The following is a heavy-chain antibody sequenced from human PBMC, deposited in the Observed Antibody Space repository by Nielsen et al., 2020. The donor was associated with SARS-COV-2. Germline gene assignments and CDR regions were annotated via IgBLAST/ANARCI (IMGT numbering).Heavy chain of an antibody. CDR1: GFTFSDFY. CDR2: ISGDSSNI. D-gene: IGHD6-19*01. V-gene: IGHV3-11*05. Sequence: GESLKISCAASGFTFSDFYMSWLRQAPGKGLEWVSYISGDSSNILYADSVKGRFTISRDNARNSLYLQMNSPRADDAGVYYCARVGAVAFRDAWGLGTLVTVSS. CDR3: ARVGAVAFRDA. J-gene: IGHJ1*01.